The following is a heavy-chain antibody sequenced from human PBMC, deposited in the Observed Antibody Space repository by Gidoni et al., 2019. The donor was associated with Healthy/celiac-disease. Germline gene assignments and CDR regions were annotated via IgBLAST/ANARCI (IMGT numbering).Heavy chain of an antibody. CDR2: IITILGIA. J-gene: IGHJ4*02. Sequence: QVQLVQSGAAVKKPGSSVKFSCKASGGTFSSYAISWVRQAPGQGLEWMGRIITILGIANYAQKFQGRVTITADKSTSTAYMELSSLRSEDTAVYYCAREGMEDGSNQLRTGIYWGQGTLVTVSS. CDR3: AREGMEDGSNQLRTGIY. D-gene: IGHD2-2*01. V-gene: IGHV1-69*04. CDR1: GGTFSSYA.